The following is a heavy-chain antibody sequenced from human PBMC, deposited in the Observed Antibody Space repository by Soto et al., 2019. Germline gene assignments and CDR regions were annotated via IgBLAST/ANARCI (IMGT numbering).Heavy chain of an antibody. V-gene: IGHV4-59*01. CDR2: IYYSGSP. J-gene: IGHJ6*02. CDR3: ASSNIAAAGFYYYGMDV. Sequence: PSETLSLTCTVSGGSISSYYWSWIRQPPGKGLEWIGYIYYSGSPNYNPSLKSRVTISVDTSKNRFSLKLSSVTAADTAVYYCASSNIAAAGFYYYGMDVWGRGTTVTVSS. D-gene: IGHD6-13*01. CDR1: GGSISSYY.